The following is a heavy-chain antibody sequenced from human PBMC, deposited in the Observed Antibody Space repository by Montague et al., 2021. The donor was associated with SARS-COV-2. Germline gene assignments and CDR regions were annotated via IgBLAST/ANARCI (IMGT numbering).Heavy chain of an antibody. CDR1: GGSFSVYY. V-gene: IGHV4-34*01. Sequence: SETLSLTCAVYGGSFSVYYWTWIRQPPRNGLEWIAEINHTGTANYNPSLKNRVSISVGTSKTLFTLKLNSVTAADTAMYYCAKGREVVRAASTHVAFDLWGQGTTVTVSS. CDR3: AKGREVVRAASTHVAFDL. D-gene: IGHD2-2*01. CDR2: INHTGTA. J-gene: IGHJ3*01.